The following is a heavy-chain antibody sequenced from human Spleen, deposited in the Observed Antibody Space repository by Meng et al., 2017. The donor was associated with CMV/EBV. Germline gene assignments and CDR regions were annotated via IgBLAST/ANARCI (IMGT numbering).Heavy chain of an antibody. CDR2: ISYDGSNK. Sequence: CAASGFTFSSYAMHWVRQAPGKGLEWVAVISYDGSNKYYADSVKGRFTISRDNSKNTLYLQMNSLRAEDTAVYYCARDKDSSSFFDYWGQGTLVTVSS. CDR1: GFTFSSYA. D-gene: IGHD6-13*01. V-gene: IGHV3-30*04. J-gene: IGHJ4*02. CDR3: ARDKDSSSFFDY.